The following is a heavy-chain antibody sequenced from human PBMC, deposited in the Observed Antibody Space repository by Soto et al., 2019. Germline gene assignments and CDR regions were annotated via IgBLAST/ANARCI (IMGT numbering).Heavy chain of an antibody. CDR1: GGTFSSYA. D-gene: IGHD2-21*02. Sequence: QVQLVQSGAEVKKPGSSVKVSCKASGGTFSSYAISWVRQAPGQGLEWMGGIIPIFGTANYAQKFQGRVTITADESTSTAYMELSSLRSEDTAVYSCASSHIVVVTAIGYFDYWGQGTLVTVSS. V-gene: IGHV1-69*01. CDR3: ASSHIVVVTAIGYFDY. CDR2: IIPIFGTA. J-gene: IGHJ4*02.